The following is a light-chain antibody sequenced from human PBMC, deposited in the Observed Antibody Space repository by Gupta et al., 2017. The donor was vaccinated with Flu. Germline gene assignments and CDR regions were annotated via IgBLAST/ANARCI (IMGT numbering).Light chain of an antibody. J-gene: IGLJ2*01. CDR1: SSDVGGYNY. V-gene: IGLV2-14*01. CDR3: SSYTSSSTVV. Sequence: SITSSCTGTSSDVGGYNYVSWYQQHPGKAPKLMIYEVSNRPAEVSNRFSGSKSGNTASLTISGLQAEDEADYYCSSYTSSSTVVFGGGTKLTVL. CDR2: EVS.